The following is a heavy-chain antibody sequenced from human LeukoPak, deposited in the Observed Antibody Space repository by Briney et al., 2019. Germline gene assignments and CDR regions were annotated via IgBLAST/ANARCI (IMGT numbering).Heavy chain of an antibody. CDR2: IYYSGST. CDR3: ARTMEGYCRGGSCYQYSYYMDV. J-gene: IGHJ6*03. V-gene: IGHV4-59*01. Sequence: SETLSLTCNVSGGSISSYYWSWIRQPPGKGLEWIGYIYYSGSTNYNPFLKSRVTISVDTSKNHFSLKLTSVTAADTAVYYCARTMEGYCRGGSCYQYSYYMDVWGKGTTVTVSS. D-gene: IGHD2-15*01. CDR1: GGSISSYY.